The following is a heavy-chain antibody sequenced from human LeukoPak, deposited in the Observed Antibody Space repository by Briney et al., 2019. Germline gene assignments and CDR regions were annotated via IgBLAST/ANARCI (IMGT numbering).Heavy chain of an antibody. CDR3: ARFGDYRKAPTDY. D-gene: IGHD4-17*01. Sequence: ASVKVSCKASGYTFTSYDINWVRQATGQGLGWMGWMNPNSGNTGYAQKFQGRVTMTRNTSISTAYMELSSLRSEDTAVYYCARFGDYRKAPTDYWGQGTLVTVSS. CDR1: GYTFTSYD. J-gene: IGHJ4*02. V-gene: IGHV1-8*01. CDR2: MNPNSGNT.